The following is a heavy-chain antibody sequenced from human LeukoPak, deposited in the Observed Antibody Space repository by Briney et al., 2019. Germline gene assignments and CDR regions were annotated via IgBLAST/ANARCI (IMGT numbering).Heavy chain of an antibody. CDR2: ISSGGSNI. J-gene: IGHJ6*03. D-gene: IGHD1-26*01. CDR1: GFTFSSYE. CDR3: ARDPYSGSYGNYYYYFMDV. Sequence: GGSLRLSCAASGFTFSSYEMNWVRQAPGKGLEWVSSISSGGSNIYYADSVKGRFTISRDNAKNSLYLQMNSLRAEDTAVYYCARDPYSGSYGNYYYYFMDVWGKGTTVTISS. V-gene: IGHV3-48*03.